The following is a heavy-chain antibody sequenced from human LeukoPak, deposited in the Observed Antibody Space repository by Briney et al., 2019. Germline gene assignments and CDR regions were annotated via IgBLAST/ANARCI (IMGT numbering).Heavy chain of an antibody. CDR1: GGSISSSSYY. D-gene: IGHD3-9*01. V-gene: IGHV4-39*07. CDR3: ARFAHLTGNDY. CDR2: IYYSGST. Sequence: PSETLSLTCTVSGGSISSSSYYWGWIRQPPGKGLEWIGSIYYSGSTYYNPSLKSRVTISVDKSKNQFSLKLSSVTAADTAVYYCARFAHLTGNDYWGQGTLVTVSS. J-gene: IGHJ4*02.